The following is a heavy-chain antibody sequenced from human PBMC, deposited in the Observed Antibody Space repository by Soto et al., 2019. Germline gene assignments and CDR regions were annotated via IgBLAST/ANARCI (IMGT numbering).Heavy chain of an antibody. J-gene: IGHJ3*02. CDR2: ISSNGGST. CDR1: GFTFSSYA. D-gene: IGHD5-12*01. V-gene: IGHV3-64*01. Sequence: GGSLRLSCAAPGFTFSSYAMHWVRQAPGKGLEYVSAISSNGGSTYYANSVKGRFTISRDNSKNTLYLQMGSLRAEDMAVYYCARGGYSGYDYEGDAFDIWGQGTMVTVSS. CDR3: ARGGYSGYDYEGDAFDI.